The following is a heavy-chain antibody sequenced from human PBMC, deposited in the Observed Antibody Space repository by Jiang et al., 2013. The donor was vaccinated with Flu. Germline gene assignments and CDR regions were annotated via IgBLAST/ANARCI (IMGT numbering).Heavy chain of an antibody. CDR1: GYTFTSYG. CDR2: ISAYNGNT. V-gene: IGHV1-18*04. CDR3: ARIPYCSSTSCHYYFDYWGDWYFDL. Sequence: GAEVKKPGASVKVSCKASGYTFTSYGISWVRQAPGQGLEWMGWISAYNGNTNYAQKLQGRVTMTTDTSTSTAYMELRSLRSDDTAVYYCARIPYCSSTSCHYYFDYWGDWYFDLWGRGTLVTVSS. D-gene: IGHD2-2*01. J-gene: IGHJ2*01.